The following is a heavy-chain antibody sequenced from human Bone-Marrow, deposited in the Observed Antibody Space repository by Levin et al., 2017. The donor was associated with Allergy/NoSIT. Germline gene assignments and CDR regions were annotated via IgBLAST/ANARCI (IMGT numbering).Heavy chain of an antibody. V-gene: IGHV1-58*01. Sequence: SVKVSCKASGFTFTSSAVQWVRQARGQRLEWIGWIVVGSGNTNYAQKFQERVTITRDMSTSTAYMELSSLRSEDTAVDYCAADRSFSKYRGYDLEGFDYWGQGTLVTVSS. D-gene: IGHD5-12*01. CDR3: AADRSFSKYRGYDLEGFDY. CDR2: IVVGSGNT. J-gene: IGHJ4*02. CDR1: GFTFTSSA.